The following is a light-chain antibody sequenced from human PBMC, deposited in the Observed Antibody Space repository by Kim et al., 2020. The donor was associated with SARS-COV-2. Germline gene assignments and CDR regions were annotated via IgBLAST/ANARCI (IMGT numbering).Light chain of an antibody. V-gene: IGKV3-20*01. Sequence: SPGERATLSARASQSVSSSYSAWYQQKPGQTPRLLIYGASSRATGIPDRFSGSGAGTDFTLTISRLEPEDFAVYYCQQYGSAPPTFCQGTKVDIK. CDR1: QSVSSSY. CDR2: GAS. J-gene: IGKJ1*01. CDR3: QQYGSAPPT.